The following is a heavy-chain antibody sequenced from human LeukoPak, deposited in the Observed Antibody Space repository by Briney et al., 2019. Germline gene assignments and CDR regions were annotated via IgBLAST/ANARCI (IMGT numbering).Heavy chain of an antibody. J-gene: IGHJ4*02. CDR1: GGSFSGYY. D-gene: IGHD4-23*01. CDR2: INHSGST. V-gene: IGHV4-34*01. Sequence: SETLSLTCAVYGGSFSGYYWSGIRQPPGKGLEWIGEINHSGSTNYNPSLKSRVTISVDTSKNQFSPKLSSVTAADTAVYYCARSGGYNYGGLRYFDYWGQGTLVTVSS. CDR3: ARSGGYNYGGLRYFDY.